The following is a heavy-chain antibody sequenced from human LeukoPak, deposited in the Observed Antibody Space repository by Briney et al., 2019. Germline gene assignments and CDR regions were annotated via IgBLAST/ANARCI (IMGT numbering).Heavy chain of an antibody. J-gene: IGHJ4*02. D-gene: IGHD6-19*01. CDR2: ISGSGGST. Sequence: PGGSLRLSCAASGFTFSSYAMSWVRHAPGKGLVWVSAISGSGGSTYYADSVKGRFTISRDNSKNTLYLQMNSLRAEDTAVYYCAKSPYSSGWYYFDYWGQGTLVTVSS. CDR3: AKSPYSSGWYYFDY. CDR1: GFTFSSYA. V-gene: IGHV3-23*01.